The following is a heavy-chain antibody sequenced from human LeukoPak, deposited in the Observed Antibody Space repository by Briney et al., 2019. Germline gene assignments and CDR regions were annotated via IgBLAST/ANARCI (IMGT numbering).Heavy chain of an antibody. CDR1: GFIVSSYD. Sequence: SGGSLRLSCAVSGFIVSSYDMTWVRQAPGKGLEWVSLIYSGGSTYYADSVKGRFTISRDNSKNTLYLQMNSLRAEDTAVYYCARRALYFDYWGQGTLVTVSS. CDR3: ARRALYFDY. CDR2: IYSGGST. J-gene: IGHJ4*02. V-gene: IGHV3-53*01.